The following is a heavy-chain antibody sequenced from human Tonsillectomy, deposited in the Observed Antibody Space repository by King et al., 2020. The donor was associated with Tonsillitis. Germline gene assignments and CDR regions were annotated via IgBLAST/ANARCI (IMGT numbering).Heavy chain of an antibody. CDR3: ARDSDNFWSGSRTAPDY. V-gene: IGHV1-2*02. CDR1: GYTFTDYY. CDR2: LNPNSGGT. D-gene: IGHD3-3*01. Sequence: VQLVQSGAEVKKPGASVKVSCKASGYTFTDYYMYWVRQAPGQGLEWMGWLNPNSGGTNYAQKFQGRVTMTRDTSISTVYMELGRLRSDDTAVYYCARDSDNFWSGSRTAPDYWGQGTLVTVSS. J-gene: IGHJ4*02.